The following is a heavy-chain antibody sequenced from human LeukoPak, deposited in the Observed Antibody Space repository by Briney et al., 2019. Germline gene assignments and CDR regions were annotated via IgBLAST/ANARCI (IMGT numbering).Heavy chain of an antibody. CDR3: AKDGIRYFDWLSPYYFDY. CDR1: GFTFSSYG. Sequence: GGSLRLSCAASGFTFSSYGMHWVRQAPGKGLEWVAVISYDGSNKYYADSVKGRFTISRDNSKNTLYLQMNSLRAEDTAVYYCAKDGIRYFDWLSPYYFDYWGQGTLVTVSS. CDR2: ISYDGSNK. D-gene: IGHD3-9*01. V-gene: IGHV3-30*18. J-gene: IGHJ4*02.